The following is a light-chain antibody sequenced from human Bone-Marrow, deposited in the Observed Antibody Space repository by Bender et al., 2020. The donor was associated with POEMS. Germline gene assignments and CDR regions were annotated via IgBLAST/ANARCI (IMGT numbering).Light chain of an antibody. Sequence: QSALTQPASVSGSPGQSITISCTGTSVVSWYQQHTGKAPTVMIDEGNQRPSGVYNRFCGSNAGNTASLTISGLQAEDEADYYCSSYAGSNTWVFGGGTKLTVL. CDR3: SSYAGSNTWV. J-gene: IGLJ3*02. V-gene: IGLV2-23*01. CDR1: SV. CDR2: EGN.